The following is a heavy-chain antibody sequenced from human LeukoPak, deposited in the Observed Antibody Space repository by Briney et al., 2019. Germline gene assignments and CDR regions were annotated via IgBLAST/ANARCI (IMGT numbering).Heavy chain of an antibody. CDR1: GGSFSGYY. Sequence: PSETLSLTCAVYGGSFSGYYWSWIRQPPGKGLEWIGEINHSGSTNYNPSLKSRVTISIDTSKNQFSLKLTSVTAADTAVYYCAKSNGYGLVDIWGQGTMVTVSS. D-gene: IGHD3-10*01. J-gene: IGHJ3*02. CDR3: AKSNGYGLVDI. V-gene: IGHV4-34*01. CDR2: INHSGST.